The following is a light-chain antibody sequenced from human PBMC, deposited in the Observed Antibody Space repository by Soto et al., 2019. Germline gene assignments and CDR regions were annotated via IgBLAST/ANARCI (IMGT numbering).Light chain of an antibody. CDR3: TSQTTSSTLV. J-gene: IGLJ3*02. Sequence: QSALTQPASVSGSPGQSITISCTGTSSDIGAYNYVSWYQHHPGKAXXXVXXDVXXRXXXXXDRXXGSXSGNTASLTISGXXXXXXXXYYXTSQTTSSTLVFGGGTKVTVL. CDR1: SSDIGAYNY. CDR2: DVX. V-gene: IGLV2-14*03.